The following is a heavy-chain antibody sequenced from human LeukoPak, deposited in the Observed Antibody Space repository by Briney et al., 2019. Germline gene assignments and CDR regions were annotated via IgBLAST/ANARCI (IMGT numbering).Heavy chain of an antibody. CDR3: AKDSSMIVVVPFDY. D-gene: IGHD3-22*01. CDR1: GFTFSSYA. J-gene: IGHJ4*02. V-gene: IGHV3-23*01. CDR2: ISGSGGST. Sequence: GGSLRLSCAASGFTFSSYAMSWVRQAPGKGLEWVSAISGSGGSTYYADSVKGRFTISRDNSKNTLYPQMNSLRAEDTAVYYCAKDSSMIVVVPFDYWGQGTLVTVSS.